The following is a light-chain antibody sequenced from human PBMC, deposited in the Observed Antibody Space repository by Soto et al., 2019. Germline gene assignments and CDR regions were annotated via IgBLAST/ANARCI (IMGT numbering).Light chain of an antibody. J-gene: IGKJ4*01. CDR3: HQYNTYPLT. Sequence: DIQMTQSPSTLSASVGDRVTITCRASQSINNYLAWCQHRPGKAPKVLIKKASSLESGVPSRFSGSRSGTEFTLTISSLQPDDFATYYCHQYNTYPLTFGGGTKVEIK. V-gene: IGKV1-5*03. CDR2: KAS. CDR1: QSINNY.